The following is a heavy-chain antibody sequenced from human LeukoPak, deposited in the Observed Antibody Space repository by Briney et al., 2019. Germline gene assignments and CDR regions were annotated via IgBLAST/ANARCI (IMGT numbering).Heavy chain of an antibody. V-gene: IGHV3-21*01. CDR3: ARDSPKGIVDPFDY. CDR1: GFTFSSYS. J-gene: IGHJ4*02. CDR2: ISSSSSYI. D-gene: IGHD1-26*01. Sequence: PGGSLRLSCAASGFTFSSYSMNWVRQAPGKGLEWVSSISSSSSYIYYADSVKGRFTISRDNAKNSLYLQMNSLRAEDTAVYYCARDSPKGIVDPFDYWGQGTLVTVSS.